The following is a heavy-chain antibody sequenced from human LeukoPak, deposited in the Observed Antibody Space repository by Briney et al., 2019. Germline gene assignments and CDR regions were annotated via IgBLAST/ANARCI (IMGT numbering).Heavy chain of an antibody. J-gene: IGHJ4*02. CDR1: GFTFSSYG. D-gene: IGHD3-10*01. V-gene: IGHV3-33*01. Sequence: GGSLRLSCAASGFTFSSYGMHWVRQAPGKGLEWVAVIWYDGSNKYYADSVKGRFTISRDNSKNTLYLQMNSLRAEDTALYYCAREWFQIHAFDSWGQGTLVTVSS. CDR3: AREWFQIHAFDS. CDR2: IWYDGSNK.